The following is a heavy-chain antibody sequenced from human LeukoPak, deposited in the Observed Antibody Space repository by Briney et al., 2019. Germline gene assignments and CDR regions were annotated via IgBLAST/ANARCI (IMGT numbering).Heavy chain of an antibody. CDR2: ISGSGGST. Sequence: GSLRLSCAASGFTFSSYAMSWVRQAPGKGLEGVSAISGSGGSTYYADSVKGRVTISRDNSKKTLYLQMNSLRAEDTAVYYCAKGPLLFNLAAPNNWFDPWGQGTLVTVSS. V-gene: IGHV3-23*01. J-gene: IGHJ5*02. CDR3: AKGPLLFNLAAPNNWFDP. CDR1: GFTFSSYA. D-gene: IGHD3-3*01.